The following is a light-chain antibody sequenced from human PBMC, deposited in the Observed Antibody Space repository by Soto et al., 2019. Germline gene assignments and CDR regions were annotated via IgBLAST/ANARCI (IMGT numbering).Light chain of an antibody. CDR1: QGISNY. CDR3: QQHNSYPLT. J-gene: IGKJ4*01. Sequence: DIQLTQSPPFISTPXRVRVTIAXXASQGISNYLAWYQQKPGKAPKLLIYAASTLESGVPSRFSGSGSGTEFTLTIISLQPEDFATYYCQQHNSYPLTFGGGTKVDI. CDR2: AAS. V-gene: IGKV1-9*01.